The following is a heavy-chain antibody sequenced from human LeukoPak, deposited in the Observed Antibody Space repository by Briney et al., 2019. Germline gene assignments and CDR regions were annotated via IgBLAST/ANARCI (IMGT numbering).Heavy chain of an antibody. Sequence: AGSLSLSCAASGVTVSSNYRSWVRQPPGKRLEWVGVIYSGGSTYYAHSVKGRFTISRDKSKNTLYLQMTILTAEGTAVYYCARTWGTAEVWGQGTLVTVSS. CDR2: IYSGGST. V-gene: IGHV3-53*01. CDR3: ARTWGTAEV. J-gene: IGHJ4*02. CDR1: GVTVSSNY. D-gene: IGHD3-16*01.